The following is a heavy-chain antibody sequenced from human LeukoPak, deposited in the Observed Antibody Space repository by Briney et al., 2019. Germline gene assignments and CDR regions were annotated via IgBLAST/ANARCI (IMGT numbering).Heavy chain of an antibody. CDR2: ITGSSSYI. J-gene: IGHJ4*02. CDR1: GFTFSNAW. Sequence: GGSLRLPCAASGFTFSNAWMSWVRQAPGKGLEWVSSITGSSSYIYYANSVKGRFTISRDNAKNSLYLQMNSLRAEDTAVYYCARVMSGSLTFDFWGQGTLVTVSS. V-gene: IGHV3-21*01. D-gene: IGHD3-10*01. CDR3: ARVMSGSLTFDF.